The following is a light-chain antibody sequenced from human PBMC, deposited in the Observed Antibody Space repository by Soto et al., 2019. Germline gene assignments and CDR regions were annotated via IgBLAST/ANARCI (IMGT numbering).Light chain of an antibody. CDR1: QSVSCK. CDR2: GAS. J-gene: IGKJ1*01. V-gene: IGKV3-15*01. Sequence: EIALTQSPGTLSVSPGERATLSCRASQSVSCKLAWYQQKPGQAPRLLFYGASTGATGIPARFSGSGSETEFTLSISSLQSEDFAVYYCQQYNNWPGTFGQGTKVEIK. CDR3: QQYNNWPGT.